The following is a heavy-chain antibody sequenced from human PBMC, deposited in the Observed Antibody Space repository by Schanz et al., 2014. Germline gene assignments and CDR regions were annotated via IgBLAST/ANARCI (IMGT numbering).Heavy chain of an antibody. CDR2: INTGSGNT. J-gene: IGHJ4*02. CDR3: ARWIGSYGANNGFDY. V-gene: IGHV1-3*04. Sequence: QVQLVQSGAEVKKPGASVKVSCKASDYSFSSYCMHWVRQAPGQRLEWMGWINTGSGNTNDSQNFQGRVTITKDTTTSTAYMELSSLRSEDTAVYSCARWIGSYGANNGFDYWGQGTLVTVSS. D-gene: IGHD2-15*01. CDR1: DYSFSSYC.